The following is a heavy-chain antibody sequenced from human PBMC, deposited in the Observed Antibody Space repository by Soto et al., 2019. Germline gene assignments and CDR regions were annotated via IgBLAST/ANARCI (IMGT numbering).Heavy chain of an antibody. V-gene: IGHV1-18*01. D-gene: IGHD5-12*01. CDR2: ISTYSGDT. J-gene: IGHJ5*02. CDR3: ARHHGPTTSENWFDP. CDR1: GYTFFTYD. Sequence: QVHLVQSGVEVKTPGASVKVSCQASGYTFFTYDISWVRQAPGQGLEWMGWISTYSGDTKYAQNFQGRVTMTTDTSTSTAYRELRSLRSDDTAVYYCARHHGPTTSENWFDPWGQGTLVTVSS.